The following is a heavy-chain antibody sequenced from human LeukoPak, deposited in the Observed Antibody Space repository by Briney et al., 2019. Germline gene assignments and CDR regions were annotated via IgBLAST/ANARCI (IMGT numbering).Heavy chain of an antibody. J-gene: IGHJ6*03. Sequence: GGSLRLSCVASGFTVSRNVMSWVRQAPGKGLEWVSLIYSDDRAFYADSVKGRFTISRNNSKNTLFLQMSSLKPEDTAIYYCASYLAGFQEPRYYDMDVWGKVTTVTVSS. D-gene: IGHD1-14*01. CDR3: ASYLAGFQEPRYYDMDV. CDR2: IYSDDRA. V-gene: IGHV3-66*02. CDR1: GFTVSRNV.